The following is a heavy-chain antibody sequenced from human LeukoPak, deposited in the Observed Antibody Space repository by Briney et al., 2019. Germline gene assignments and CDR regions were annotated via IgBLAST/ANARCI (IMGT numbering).Heavy chain of an antibody. CDR3: ARPSSSWLAFDI. CDR1: GFTFSSYE. D-gene: IGHD6-13*01. CDR2: ISNSGSTI. Sequence: GGSLRLSCAASGFTFSSYEMNWVRQAPGKGLEWVSYISNSGSTIYYADSVKGRFTISRDNAKNSLYLQMNSLRAEDTAVYYCARPSSSWLAFDIWGQGTMVTVSS. V-gene: IGHV3-48*03. J-gene: IGHJ3*02.